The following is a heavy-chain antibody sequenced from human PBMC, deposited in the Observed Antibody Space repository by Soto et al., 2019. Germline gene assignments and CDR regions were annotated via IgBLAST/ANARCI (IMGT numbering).Heavy chain of an antibody. J-gene: IGHJ6*03. CDR3: VRIVSGYDWGLYYMDV. CDR1: GCFFSNYW. V-gene: IGHV5-51*03. CDR2: VQPLDSDT. D-gene: IGHD5-12*01. Sequence: VQLVQSGAEVKKPGESLKISCKGTGCFFSNYWIGWVRQMPGKGLEWMGAVQPLDSDTRNSPSLQGQVTISADNSISTAYLQWSSLKASDTAMYYCVRIVSGYDWGLYYMDVWGKGTTVTVSS.